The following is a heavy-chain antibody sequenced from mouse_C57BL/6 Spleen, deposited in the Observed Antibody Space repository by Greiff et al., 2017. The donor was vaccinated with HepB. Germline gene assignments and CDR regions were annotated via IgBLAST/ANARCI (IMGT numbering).Heavy chain of an antibody. J-gene: IGHJ4*01. CDR2: ISSGGDYI. D-gene: IGHD2-4*01. Sequence: EVKVVESGEGLVKPGGSLKLSCAASGFTFSSYAMSWVRQTPEKRLEWVAYISSGGDYIYYADTVKGRFTISRDNARNTLYLQMSSLKSEDTAMYYCTRDDYDVYYAMDYWGQGTSVTVAS. CDR1: GFTFSSYA. CDR3: TRDDYDVYYAMDY. V-gene: IGHV5-9-1*02.